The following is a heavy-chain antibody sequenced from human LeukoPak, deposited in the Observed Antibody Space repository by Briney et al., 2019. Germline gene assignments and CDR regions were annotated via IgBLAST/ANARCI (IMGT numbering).Heavy chain of an antibody. CDR3: AKMMGATTRTFDY. D-gene: IGHD1-26*01. Sequence: GGSLRLSCAASGFIFSSYGMSWVRQAPGKGLEWVSAISGSGGSTYYADSVKGRFTISRDNSMNTLYLQMNSLRAEDTAVYYCAKMMGATTRTFDYWGQGTLVTVSS. J-gene: IGHJ4*02. V-gene: IGHV3-23*01. CDR2: ISGSGGST. CDR1: GFIFSSYG.